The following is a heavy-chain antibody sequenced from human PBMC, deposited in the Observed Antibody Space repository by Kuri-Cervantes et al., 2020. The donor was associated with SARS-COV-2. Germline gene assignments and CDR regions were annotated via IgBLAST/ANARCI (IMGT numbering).Heavy chain of an antibody. D-gene: IGHD2-2*02. CDR3: VKDQGCSSTSCYSEGHYYYYGMDV. CDR1: GFTFSSYA. CDR2: ISSNGGST. Sequence: GGSLRLSCSASGFTFSSYAMHWVRQAPGKGLEYVSAISSNGGSTYYADSVKGRFTISRDNSKNTLYLQMSSLRAEDTAVYNCVKDQGCSSTSCYSEGHYYYYGMDVWGQGTTVTVSS. J-gene: IGHJ6*02. V-gene: IGHV3-64D*09.